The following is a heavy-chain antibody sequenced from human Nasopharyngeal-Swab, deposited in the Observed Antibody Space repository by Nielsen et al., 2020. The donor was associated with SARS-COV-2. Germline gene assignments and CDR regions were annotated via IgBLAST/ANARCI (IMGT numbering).Heavy chain of an antibody. CDR3: AKEAPSCGADCRSLSDY. CDR1: GFAFTDYS. V-gene: IGHV3-48*01. Sequence: GESLKISCAASGFAFTDYSMDWVRQAPGKGLEWVSYITSSSSTRYYADSVKGRFTISRDNSKNTLYLQMNRLKADDTAIYYCAKEAPSCGADCRSLSDYWGQGILVTVSS. CDR2: ITSSSSTR. J-gene: IGHJ4*02. D-gene: IGHD2-21*02.